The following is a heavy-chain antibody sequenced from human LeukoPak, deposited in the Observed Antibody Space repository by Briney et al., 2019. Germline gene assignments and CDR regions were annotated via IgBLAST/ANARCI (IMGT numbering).Heavy chain of an antibody. CDR2: ISSSSSTI. Sequence: GGSLRLSCAASGFTFSSYSMNWVRQAPGKGLEWVSYISSSSSTIYYADSVKGRFTISRDNSKNTLYLQMTSLRDEDTAVYYCAKDLLKYYYGSGSYYGTFDYWGQGTLVTVSS. CDR1: GFTFSSYS. V-gene: IGHV3-48*02. CDR3: AKDLLKYYYGSGSYYGTFDY. J-gene: IGHJ4*02. D-gene: IGHD3-10*01.